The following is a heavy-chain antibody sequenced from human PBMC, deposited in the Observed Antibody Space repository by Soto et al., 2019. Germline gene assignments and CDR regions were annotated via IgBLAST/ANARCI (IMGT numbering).Heavy chain of an antibody. CDR1: GGSFSGYY. CDR2: INHSGST. D-gene: IGHD3-3*01. V-gene: IGHV4-34*01. Sequence: QVQLQQWGAGLLKPSETLSLTCAVYGGSFSGYYWSWIRQPPGKGLEWIGEINHSGSTNYNPSLKSPVTIAVDTSKHQFSPKLSAVTAADTAVYYCASASYYDFWSGYSLSYYGMDVWGQGTTVTVSS. J-gene: IGHJ6*02. CDR3: ASASYYDFWSGYSLSYYGMDV.